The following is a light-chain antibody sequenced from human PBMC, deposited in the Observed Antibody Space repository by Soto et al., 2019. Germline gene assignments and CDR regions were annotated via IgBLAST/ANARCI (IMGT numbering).Light chain of an antibody. CDR3: QVWDGSRDQVV. Sequence: SYELTQPPSVSGAPGQTARLSCGGINIASKSVHWYQQKPGQAPALVVYDDKFRPSGIPERFSGSKSANMATLIIRRVEAGDEADYYCQVWDGSRDQVVFGGGTKVTVL. CDR2: DDK. J-gene: IGLJ2*01. V-gene: IGLV3-21*02. CDR1: NIASKS.